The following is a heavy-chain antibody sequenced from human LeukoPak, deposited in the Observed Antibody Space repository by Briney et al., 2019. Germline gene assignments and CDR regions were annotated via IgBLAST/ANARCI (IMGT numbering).Heavy chain of an antibody. CDR1: GGSISSADYY. CDR2: ISHTGGT. D-gene: IGHD1-26*01. J-gene: IGHJ4*02. CDR3: ARVTKWELLRSFDY. Sequence: PSQTLSLTCTVSGGSISSADYYWTWIRQPPGKGLEWIGYISHTGGTYYNSSLLSRVTISVDRSKNQFFLTLGSVTAVDTAVYFCARVTKWELLRSFDYWGQGTLVTVSS. V-gene: IGHV4-30-2*01.